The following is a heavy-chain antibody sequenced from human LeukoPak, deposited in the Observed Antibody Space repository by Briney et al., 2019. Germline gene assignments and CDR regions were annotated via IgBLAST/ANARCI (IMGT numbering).Heavy chain of an antibody. J-gene: IGHJ4*02. CDR2: IIPIFGTA. V-gene: IGHV1-69*13. CDR3: ARDYYDSSGYYGGSDY. CDR1: GGTFSSYA. Sequence: ASVKVSCKASGGTFSSYAISWVRQAPGQGLEWMGGIIPIFGTANYAQKFQGRVTITADESTSTAYMELSSLRSEDTAVYYCARDYYDSSGYYGGSDYWGQGTLVTVSS. D-gene: IGHD3-22*01.